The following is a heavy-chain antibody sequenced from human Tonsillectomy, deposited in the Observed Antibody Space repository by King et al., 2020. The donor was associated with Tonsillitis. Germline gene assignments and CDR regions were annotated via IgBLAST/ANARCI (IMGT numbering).Heavy chain of an antibody. Sequence: VQLVESGGGVVQPGRSLRLSCVASGFTFSMYGMHWVRQAPGKGLEGVAIIWYDGSDKYYADSVKGRFTMSRDNSKNTVYLQMDSLRAEDTAVYYCARDQRYSSGWYGYIEHWGQGTLVTVSS. J-gene: IGHJ4*02. CDR1: GFTFSMYG. V-gene: IGHV3-33*08. D-gene: IGHD6-19*01. CDR2: IWYDGSDK. CDR3: ARDQRYSSGWYGYIEH.